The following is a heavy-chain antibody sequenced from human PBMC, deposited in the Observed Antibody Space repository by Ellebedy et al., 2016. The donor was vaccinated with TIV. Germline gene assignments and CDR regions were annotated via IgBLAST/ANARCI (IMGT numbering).Heavy chain of an antibody. D-gene: IGHD2-2*01. CDR3: TRDPGSTRFYYYYGMDV. CDR2: ITSSGDLK. J-gene: IGHJ6*02. CDR1: GFNFSDYY. Sequence: GGSLRLSCAGPGFNFSDYYMSWVRQAPGTGLEWLAYITSSGDLKYYTDSVKCRFTISRDNANSSLHLQMNRLRAEDTAVYYCTRDPGSTRFYYYYGMDVWGQGTTVTVSS. V-gene: IGHV3-11*01.